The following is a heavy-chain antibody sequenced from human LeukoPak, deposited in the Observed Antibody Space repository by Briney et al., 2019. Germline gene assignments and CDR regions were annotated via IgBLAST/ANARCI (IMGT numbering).Heavy chain of an antibody. V-gene: IGHV3-23*01. CDR2: ISGSGGST. D-gene: IGHD6-19*01. CDR1: GFTFSSYA. J-gene: IGHJ5*02. CDR3: AKKTAVAGTTADWFDP. Sequence: QAGGSLRLSCAASGFTFSSYAMSWVRQAPGKGLEWVSAISGSGGSTYYADSVKGRFTISRDNSKNTLYLQMNSLRAEDTAVYYCAKKTAVAGTTADWFDPWSQGTLVTVSS.